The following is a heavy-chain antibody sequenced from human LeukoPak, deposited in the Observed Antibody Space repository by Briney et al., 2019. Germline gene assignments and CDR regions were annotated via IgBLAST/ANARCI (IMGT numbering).Heavy chain of an antibody. V-gene: IGHV4-31*03. Sequence: SETLSLTCTVSGRPISSGGYYWSWIRQYPGKGLEWIGYIYFTGLTDYNPSLKSRVNLSVDTSKNQFSLKLTSVTAADTAVYYCARAGSITGPTNFYYGMDVWGQGTTVTVSS. CDR2: IYFTGLT. CDR3: ARAGSITGPTNFYYGMDV. D-gene: IGHD1-7*01. J-gene: IGHJ6*02. CDR1: GRPISSGGYY.